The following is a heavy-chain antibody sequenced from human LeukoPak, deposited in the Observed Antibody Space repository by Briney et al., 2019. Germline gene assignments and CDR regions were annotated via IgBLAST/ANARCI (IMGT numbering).Heavy chain of an antibody. J-gene: IGHJ6*03. CDR2: VYSGGAT. CDR1: GGSITSGSYY. D-gene: IGHD5-24*01. Sequence: SETLSLTCTVSGGSITSGSYYWTWIRQSAGNGLEWLGRVYSGGATNYNPSLKSRLTISLDTSSNQFSLRLTSVTAADTAVYYCARATAYNYYFYMDVWGNGTAVIISS. CDR3: ARATAYNYYFYMDV. V-gene: IGHV4-61*02.